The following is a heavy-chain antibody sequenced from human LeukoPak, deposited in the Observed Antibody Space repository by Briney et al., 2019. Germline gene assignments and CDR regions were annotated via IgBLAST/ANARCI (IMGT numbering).Heavy chain of an antibody. J-gene: IGHJ6*03. Sequence: MPSETLSLTCTVSGGSISSSSYYWGWIRQPPGKGLEWIANIYYSGSTYYNPSLKSRVTISVDTSKNQFSLKLSSVTAADTAVYYCARDRRGYYYGSGSYSLGHMDVWGKGTTVTVSS. CDR2: IYYSGST. CDR1: GGSISSSSYY. D-gene: IGHD3-10*01. CDR3: ARDRRGYYYGSGSYSLGHMDV. V-gene: IGHV4-39*07.